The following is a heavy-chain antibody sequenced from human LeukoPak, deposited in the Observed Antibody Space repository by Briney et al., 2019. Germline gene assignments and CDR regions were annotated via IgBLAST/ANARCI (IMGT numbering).Heavy chain of an antibody. CDR3: ARGGSSWYGVHYYFDY. J-gene: IGHJ4*02. CDR1: GDSVSSNSAA. D-gene: IGHD6-13*01. V-gene: IGHV6-1*01. CDR2: TYYGSKWYN. Sequence: SQTLSLTCAISGDSVSSNSAAWNWIRQSPSRGLEWLGRTYYGSKWYNDYAVSVKSRITINPDTSKNQFSLQLNSVTPEDTAVYYCARGGSSWYGVHYYFDYWGQGTLVTVSS.